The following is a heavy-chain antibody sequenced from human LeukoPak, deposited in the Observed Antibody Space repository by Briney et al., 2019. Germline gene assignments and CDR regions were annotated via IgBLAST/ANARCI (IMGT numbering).Heavy chain of an antibody. CDR3: AREIVGATTKDY. Sequence: SETLSLTCAVYGGSFSGYYWSWIRQPPGKGLEWIGEINHSGSTYYNPSLKSRVTISVDTSKNQFSLKLSSVTAADTAVYYCAREIVGATTKDYWGQGTLVTVSS. V-gene: IGHV4-34*01. CDR2: INHSGST. J-gene: IGHJ4*02. CDR1: GGSFSGYY. D-gene: IGHD1-26*01.